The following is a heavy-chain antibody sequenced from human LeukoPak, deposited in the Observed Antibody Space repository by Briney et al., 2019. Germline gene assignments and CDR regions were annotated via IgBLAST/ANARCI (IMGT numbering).Heavy chain of an antibody. CDR1: GFASGNYA. CDR3: ARERALYVDY. CDR2: ISSSSSTI. J-gene: IGHJ4*02. Sequence: GGSLRLSCAAPGFASGNYAMHWVGQAPGKGLEWVSYISSSSSTIYYADSVKGRFTISRDNAKNSLYLQMNSLRAEDTAVYYCARERALYVDYWGQGTVVTVS. D-gene: IGHD2/OR15-2a*01. V-gene: IGHV3-48*03.